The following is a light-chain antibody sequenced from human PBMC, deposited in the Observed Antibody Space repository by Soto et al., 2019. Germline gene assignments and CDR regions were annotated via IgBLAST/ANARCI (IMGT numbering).Light chain of an antibody. V-gene: IGLV2-14*01. CDR3: SSYTTTTTWL. Sequence: QSVLTQPASVSGSPGQSITISCAGTITDVGTYNYVSWYQQHPGKAPKLMIYEVTNRPSGVSFRFSGSKSGNTASLTISGLRAEDEGDYFCSSYTTTTTWLFGGGTQLTVL. CDR2: EVT. J-gene: IGLJ3*02. CDR1: ITDVGTYNY.